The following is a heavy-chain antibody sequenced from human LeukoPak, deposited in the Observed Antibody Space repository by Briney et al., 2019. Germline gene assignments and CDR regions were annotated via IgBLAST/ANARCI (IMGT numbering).Heavy chain of an antibody. Sequence: PGRSLRLSCAASGFTFRNYGMHWVRQAPGKGLEWVAVISYDGSNKYYADSVKGRFTISRDNSKNTLYLQMNSLRAEDTAVYYCAKDWEYCSGGSCRTYDGLDYWGQGTLVTVSS. D-gene: IGHD2-15*01. CDR1: GFTFRNYG. V-gene: IGHV3-30*18. J-gene: IGHJ4*02. CDR3: AKDWEYCSGGSCRTYDGLDY. CDR2: ISYDGSNK.